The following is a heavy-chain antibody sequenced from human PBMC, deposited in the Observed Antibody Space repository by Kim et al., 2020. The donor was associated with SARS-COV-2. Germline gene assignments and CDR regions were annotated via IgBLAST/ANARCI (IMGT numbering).Heavy chain of an antibody. Sequence: SETLSLTCTVSGGSISSNDYYWDWIRQPPGKGLEWIGSISYIGRTYYNPSLKSRVTISVDTSKNQISLKLSSVTAADTGVYYCARGIFGVVIIPYYYYY. CDR2: ISYIGRT. CDR3: ARGIFGVVIIPYYYYY. V-gene: IGHV4-39*01. D-gene: IGHD3-3*01. CDR1: GGSISSNDYY. J-gene: IGHJ6*03.